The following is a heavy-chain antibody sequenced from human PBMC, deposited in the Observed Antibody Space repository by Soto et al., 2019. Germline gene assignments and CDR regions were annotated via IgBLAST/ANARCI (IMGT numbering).Heavy chain of an antibody. D-gene: IGHD2-15*01. CDR2: IVPMVGKT. J-gene: IGHJ6*03. Sequence: QVQLVQSGAEVKKPGSSVKVSCKASGGTFSSYSITWVRQAPGQGLEWMGRIVPMVGKTNYAQKFQDRVTITADRSTSTAYMELTSLESADTAVYYCAKYGVVTDFYYMDVWGRGTTVTVSS. V-gene: IGHV1-69*02. CDR1: GGTFSSYS. CDR3: AKYGVVTDFYYMDV.